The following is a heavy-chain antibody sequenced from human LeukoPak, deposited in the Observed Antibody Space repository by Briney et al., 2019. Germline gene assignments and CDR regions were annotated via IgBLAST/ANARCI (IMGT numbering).Heavy chain of an antibody. CDR2: IYYSGST. D-gene: IGHD4-11*01. CDR3: ARLGDYSNRAYNWFDP. J-gene: IGHJ5*02. V-gene: IGHV4-39*01. Sequence: GSLRLSCAASGFTVSSNYMSWVRQPPGKGLEWIGTIYYSGSTYYNPSLKSRVTISVDTSKNQFSLKLTSVTAADTAVYYCARLGDYSNRAYNWFDPWGQGTLVTVSS. CDR1: GFTVSSNY.